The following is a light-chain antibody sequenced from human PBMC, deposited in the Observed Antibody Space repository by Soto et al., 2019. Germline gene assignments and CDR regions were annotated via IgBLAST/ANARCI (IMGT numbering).Light chain of an antibody. CDR1: ESVSSN. Sequence: IVMMQSPATLSVSPGESATLFCRASESVSSNLAWYQQKPGQAPRLLIYGASTRATGVPARFSGSRSGTEFALSISSLQSEDFAVYYCQQYNKWPLAFGQGTKVEIK. CDR3: QQYNKWPLA. CDR2: GAS. V-gene: IGKV3-15*01. J-gene: IGKJ1*01.